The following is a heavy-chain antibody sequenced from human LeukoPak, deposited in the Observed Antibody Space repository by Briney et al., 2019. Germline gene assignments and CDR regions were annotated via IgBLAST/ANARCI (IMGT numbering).Heavy chain of an antibody. Sequence: SETLSLTCTVSGVSISGDYWTWIRQPPGKGLEWIGYVYSSGSTSYNPSLRSRVTISVDTSKNQFSLKLSSVTAADTAVYYCARGHPLLDYWGQGTLVTVSS. CDR2: VYSSGST. V-gene: IGHV4-59*12. CDR1: GVSISGDY. D-gene: IGHD2-21*02. CDR3: ARGHPLLDY. J-gene: IGHJ4*02.